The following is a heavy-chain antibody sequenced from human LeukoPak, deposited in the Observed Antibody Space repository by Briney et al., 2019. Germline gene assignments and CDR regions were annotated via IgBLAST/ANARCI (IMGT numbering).Heavy chain of an antibody. D-gene: IGHD4-17*01. CDR3: ARQMNTVTADY. CDR2: INHSGST. CDR1: GGSFSGYY. V-gene: IGHV4-34*01. J-gene: IGHJ4*02. Sequence: PSETLSLTCDVYGGSFSGYYWSWIRQPPGKGLEWIGEINHSGSTNYNPSLKSRVTISVDTSKNQFSLKLSSVTAADTAVYYCARQMNTVTADYWGQGTLVTVSS.